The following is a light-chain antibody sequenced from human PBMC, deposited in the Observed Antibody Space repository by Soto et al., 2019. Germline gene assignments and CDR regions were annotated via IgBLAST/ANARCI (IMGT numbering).Light chain of an antibody. Sequence: QSALTQPASVSGSPGQSIAISCTGTSSDVGAYNFVSWYQQHPGKAPKLMIYEVSNRPSGVSSRFSGSKSGNTASLTISGLQPEDEADYYCAAWDDSLNGPVFGGGTKLTVL. CDR2: EVS. CDR3: AAWDDSLNGPV. CDR1: SSDVGAYNF. J-gene: IGLJ2*01. V-gene: IGLV2-14*01.